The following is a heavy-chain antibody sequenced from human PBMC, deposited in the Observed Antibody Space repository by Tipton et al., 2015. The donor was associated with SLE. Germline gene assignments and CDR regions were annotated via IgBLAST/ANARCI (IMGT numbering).Heavy chain of an antibody. CDR1: GFTFSTFW. V-gene: IGHV3-7*01. Sequence: SLRLSCAASGFTFSTFWMSWVRQAPGKGLEWVANIKQDGSEKYYADSVKGRFTISRDNARNSLYLQMNSLRAEDTAVYYCARDGFWSGYDAFDIWGQGTMVTVSS. D-gene: IGHD3-3*01. J-gene: IGHJ3*02. CDR2: IKQDGSEK. CDR3: ARDGFWSGYDAFDI.